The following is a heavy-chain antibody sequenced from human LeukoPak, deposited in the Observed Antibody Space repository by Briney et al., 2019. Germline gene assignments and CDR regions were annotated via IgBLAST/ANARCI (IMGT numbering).Heavy chain of an antibody. CDR2: IYYSGST. J-gene: IGHJ5*02. Sequence: SETLSPTCTVSGGSISSYYWSWVRQPPGKGLEWIGYIYYSGSTNYNPSLKSRVTISVDTSKNQFSLKLSSVTAADTAVYYCARVGRPGWFDPWGQGTLVTVSS. CDR3: ARVGRPGWFDP. CDR1: GGSISSYY. V-gene: IGHV4-59*12. D-gene: IGHD3-10*01.